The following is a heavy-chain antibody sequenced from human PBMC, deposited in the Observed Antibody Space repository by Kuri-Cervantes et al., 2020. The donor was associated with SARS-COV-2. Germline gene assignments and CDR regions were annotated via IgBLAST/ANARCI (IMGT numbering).Heavy chain of an antibody. CDR3: AREGAQSGSSDY. J-gene: IGHJ4*02. CDR1: GYFLAESS. CDR2: FDPDDAET. D-gene: IGHD3-10*01. Sequence: ASVKVSCKVSGYFLAESSIHWVRQAPGKGLEWMGRFDPDDAETNYAQDFRGRVTMTEDTSTDTAYMELSSLRSEDTAVYYCAREGAQSGSSDYWGQGTLVTVSS. V-gene: IGHV1-24*01.